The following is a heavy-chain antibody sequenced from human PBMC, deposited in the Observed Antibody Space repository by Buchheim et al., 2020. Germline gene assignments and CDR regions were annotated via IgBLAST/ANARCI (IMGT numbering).Heavy chain of an antibody. Sequence: EVQLLESGGGLVQPGGSLRLSCAASGFTFSRYAMRWVRQAPGKGLEWVSTILSGDNTYYADSVKGRFTISRDNSKNPLFLQMDSLRAEDTAVYYCAKGSVNIDYDFLDFWGRGTL. V-gene: IGHV3-23*01. CDR3: AKGSVNIDYDFLDF. D-gene: IGHD3-3*01. CDR1: GFTFSRYA. J-gene: IGHJ4*02. CDR2: ILSGDNT.